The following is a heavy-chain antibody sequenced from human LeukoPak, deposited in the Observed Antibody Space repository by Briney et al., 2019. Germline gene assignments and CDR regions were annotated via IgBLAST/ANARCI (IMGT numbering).Heavy chain of an antibody. V-gene: IGHV3-53*01. CDR1: GFTVSSNY. CDR2: IYSGGST. CDR3: ARVSYGSGSYLDY. Sequence: GGSLRLSCAASGFTVSSNYMIWVRHAPGKGLEWVSVIYSGGSTYYADSVKGRFTISRDNSKNTLYLQMNSLRAEDTAVYYCARVSYGSGSYLDYWGQGTLVTVSS. D-gene: IGHD3-10*01. J-gene: IGHJ4*02.